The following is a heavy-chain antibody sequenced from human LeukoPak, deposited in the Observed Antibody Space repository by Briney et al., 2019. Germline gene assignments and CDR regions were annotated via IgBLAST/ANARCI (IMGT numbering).Heavy chain of an antibody. V-gene: IGHV4-4*07. Sequence: SETLSLTCNVSGDSIISYFWSWIRQPAGKGLEWIGRIHTSGGANYNPSLKSRVTMSLDPSKNLFSLKVTSATAADTAVYFCAREITGPPTYYYYYMDVLGEGTTVTVSS. CDR3: AREITGPPTYYYYYMDV. CDR1: GDSIISYF. D-gene: IGHD2-8*02. CDR2: IHTSGGA. J-gene: IGHJ6*03.